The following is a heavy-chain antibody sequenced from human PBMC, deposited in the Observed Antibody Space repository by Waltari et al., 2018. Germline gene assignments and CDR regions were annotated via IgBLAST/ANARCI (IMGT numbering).Heavy chain of an antibody. CDR2: SSSTSSDI. CDR3: AGGYSSYYGMDV. Sequence: EVQLVESGGGLVKPGGSLRLSCAASGFTFNTYTMNWVRQAPGKGRERVSSSSSTSSDIYYADSVKSRFTISRDNAKSSLYLQLNSLRAEDTAVYYCAGGYSSYYGMDVWGQGTTVTVSS. J-gene: IGHJ6*02. V-gene: IGHV3-21*02. D-gene: IGHD6-13*01. CDR1: GFTFNTYT.